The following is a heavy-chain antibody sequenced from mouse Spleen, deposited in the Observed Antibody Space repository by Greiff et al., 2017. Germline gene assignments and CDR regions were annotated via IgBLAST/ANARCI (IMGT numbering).Heavy chain of an antibody. V-gene: IGHV5-6*01. D-gene: IGHD3-1*01. CDR2: ISSGGSYT. J-gene: IGHJ4*01. CDR3: ARTARATPYAMDY. CDR1: GFTFSSYG. Sequence: EVQGVESGGDLVKPGGSLKLSCAASGFTFSSYGMSWVRQTPDKRLEWVATISSGGSYTYYPDSVKGRFTISRDNAKNTLYLQMSSLKSEDTAMYYCARTARATPYAMDYWGQGTSVTVSS.